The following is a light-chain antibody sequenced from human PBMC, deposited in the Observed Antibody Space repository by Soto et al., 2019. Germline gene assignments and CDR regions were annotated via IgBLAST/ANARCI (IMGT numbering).Light chain of an antibody. CDR2: DAS. CDR3: QQFNSYPRT. J-gene: IGKJ3*01. CDR1: QGISSA. V-gene: IGKV1-13*02. Sequence: AIQLTQSPSSLYASVGDRVTITCRASQGISSALAWYQQKPGQAPKLLIYDASSLESGVPSRFSGSGSGTDFTLTISSLQPEDFATYYCQQFNSYPRTFGPGTKVDIK.